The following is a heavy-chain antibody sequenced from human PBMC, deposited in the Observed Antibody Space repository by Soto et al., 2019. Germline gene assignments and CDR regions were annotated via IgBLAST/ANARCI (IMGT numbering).Heavy chain of an antibody. D-gene: IGHD6-19*01. CDR1: GGTFSSYA. Sequence: SVKVSCKASGGTFSSYAISWARQAPGQGLEWMGGIIPIFGTANYAQKFQGRVTITADESTSTAYMELSSLRSEDTAVYYCAREGYSSGSLYNWFDPWGQGTLVTVSS. J-gene: IGHJ5*02. V-gene: IGHV1-69*13. CDR3: AREGYSSGSLYNWFDP. CDR2: IIPIFGTA.